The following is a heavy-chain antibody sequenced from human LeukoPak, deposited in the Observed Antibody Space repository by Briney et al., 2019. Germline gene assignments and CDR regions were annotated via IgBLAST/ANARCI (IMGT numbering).Heavy chain of an antibody. V-gene: IGHV1-69*13. D-gene: IGHD4-17*01. Sequence: GASVKVSCKASGGTFSSYAISWVRQAPGRGLEWMGGIIPIFGTANYAQKFQGRVTITADESTSTAYMELSSLRSEDTAVYYCARADYGDYGYFDYWGQGTLVTVSS. CDR2: IIPIFGTA. J-gene: IGHJ4*02. CDR1: GGTFSSYA. CDR3: ARADYGDYGYFDY.